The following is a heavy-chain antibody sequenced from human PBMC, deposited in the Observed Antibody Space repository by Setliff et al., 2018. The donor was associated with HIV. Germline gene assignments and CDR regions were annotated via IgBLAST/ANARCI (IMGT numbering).Heavy chain of an antibody. Sequence: SETLSLTCALYGGSLTNYYWTWIRKSPGKGLEWIGEIVDSGATTYNPSLKSRVTISVDLSKKQISLKLSSVTAADTAIYYCAIRSRLGGSSNYFDSWGQGALVTVSS. CDR3: AIRSRLGGSSNYFDS. V-gene: IGHV4-34*12. D-gene: IGHD1-26*01. J-gene: IGHJ4*02. CDR2: IVDSGAT. CDR1: GGSLTNYY.